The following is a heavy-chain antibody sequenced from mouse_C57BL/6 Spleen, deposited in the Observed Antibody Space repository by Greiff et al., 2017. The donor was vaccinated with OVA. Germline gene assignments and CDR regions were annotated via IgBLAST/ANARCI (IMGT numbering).Heavy chain of an antibody. Sequence: QVPLQQPGAELVKPGASVKMSCKASGYTFTSYWITWVKQRPGQGLEWIGDIYPGSGSPHYNEKFKSKATLTVDTSSSTAYMQLSSLTSEDSAVYYCARGGSPCDYWGQGTTLTVSS. J-gene: IGHJ2*01. V-gene: IGHV1-55*01. D-gene: IGHD6-2*01. CDR3: ARGGSPCDY. CDR1: GYTFTSYW. CDR2: IYPGSGSP.